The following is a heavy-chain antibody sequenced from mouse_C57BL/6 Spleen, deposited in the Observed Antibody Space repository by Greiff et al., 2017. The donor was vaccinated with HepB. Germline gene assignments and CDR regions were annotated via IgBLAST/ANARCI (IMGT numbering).Heavy chain of an antibody. V-gene: IGHV1-80*01. Sequence: VQLQQSGAELVKPGASVKISCKASGYAFSSYWMNWVKQRPGKGLEWIGQIYPGDGDTNYNGKFKGKATLTADKSSSTAYMQLSSLTSEDSAVDFCARGDYGNDDYFAYWGQGTLVTVSA. CDR2: IYPGDGDT. CDR1: GYAFSSYW. J-gene: IGHJ3*01. D-gene: IGHD2-2*01. CDR3: ARGDYGNDDYFAY.